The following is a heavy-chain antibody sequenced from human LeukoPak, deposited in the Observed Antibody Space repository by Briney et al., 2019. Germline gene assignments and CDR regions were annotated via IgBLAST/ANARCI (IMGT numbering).Heavy chain of an antibody. J-gene: IGHJ6*03. Sequence: ASVTVSCAASGYTFTGYYMHWVRQAPGQGLEWMGWINPNSGGTNYAQKFQGGVTMTRDTSISTAYMELSRLRSDDTAIYYCARDNSCRSSRCVKSYMDFWVKGTTVTVSS. D-gene: IGHD2-2*01. CDR1: GYTFTGYY. CDR2: INPNSGGT. CDR3: ARDNSCRSSRCVKSYMDF. V-gene: IGHV1-2*02.